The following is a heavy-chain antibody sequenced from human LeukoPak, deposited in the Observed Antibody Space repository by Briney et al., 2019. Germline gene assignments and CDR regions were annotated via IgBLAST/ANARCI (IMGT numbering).Heavy chain of an antibody. CDR3: ARVAGSSSSTRYYYYYYYMDV. Sequence: GGSLRLSCAASGFTFSSYAMSWVRQAPGKRLEWVSYISSSGSTIYYADSVKGRFTISRDNAKNSLYLQMNSLRAEDTAVYYCARVAGSSSSTRYYYYYYYMDVWGKGTTVTVSS. CDR1: GFTFSSYA. J-gene: IGHJ6*03. V-gene: IGHV3-48*04. CDR2: ISSSGSTI. D-gene: IGHD6-6*01.